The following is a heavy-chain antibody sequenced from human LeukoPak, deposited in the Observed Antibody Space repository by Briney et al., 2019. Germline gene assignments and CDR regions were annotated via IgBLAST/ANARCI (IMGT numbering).Heavy chain of an antibody. CDR2: ISYDGSNK. J-gene: IGHJ6*02. V-gene: IGHV3-30-3*01. Sequence: GGSLRLSCAASGFTFSSYAMHWVRHAPGKGLEWVAVISYDGSNKYYADSVKGRFTISRDNSKNTLYLQMNSLRAEDTAVYYCARDWSGYYNNYYGMDVWGQGTTLTVSS. D-gene: IGHD3-9*01. CDR3: ARDWSGYYNNYYGMDV. CDR1: GFTFSSYA.